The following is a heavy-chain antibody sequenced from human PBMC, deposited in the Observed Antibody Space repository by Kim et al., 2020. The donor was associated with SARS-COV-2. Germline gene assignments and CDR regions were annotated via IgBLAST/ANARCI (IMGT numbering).Heavy chain of an antibody. J-gene: IGHJ5*02. V-gene: IGHV3-48*03. CDR3: ASLQYYDFWSGYPLNWFDP. CDR2: ISSSGSTI. Sequence: LSLTCAASGFTFSSYEMNWVRQAPGKGLEWVSYISSSGSTIYYADSVKGRFTISRDNAKNSLYLQMNSLRAEDTAVYYCASLQYYDFWSGYPLNWFDPWGQGTLVTVSS. D-gene: IGHD3-3*01. CDR1: GFTFSSYE.